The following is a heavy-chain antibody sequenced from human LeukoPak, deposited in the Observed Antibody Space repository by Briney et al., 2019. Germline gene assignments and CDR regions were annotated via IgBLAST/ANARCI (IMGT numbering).Heavy chain of an antibody. V-gene: IGHV4-31*03. Sequence: PSETLSLTCTVSGGSISSGGYYWSWIRQHPGKGLEWIGYIYYSGSTYYNPSLKSRVTISVDTSKNQFSLKLSSVTAADTAVYYCASTSIAVAGTVYYYYGMDVWGQGTTVTVSS. CDR3: ASTSIAVAGTVYYYYGMDV. J-gene: IGHJ6*02. D-gene: IGHD6-19*01. CDR1: GGSISSGGYY. CDR2: IYYSGST.